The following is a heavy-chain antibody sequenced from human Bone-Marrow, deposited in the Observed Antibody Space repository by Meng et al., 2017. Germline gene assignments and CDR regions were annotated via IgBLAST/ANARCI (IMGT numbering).Heavy chain of an antibody. J-gene: IGHJ4*02. CDR2: INHSGST. Sequence: QRNQWGAGLLKPSETLSLTCAFYGGSFSGYYWSWIRQPPGKELEWIGEINHSGSTNYNPSLKSRVTISVDTSKNQFSLKLSSVTAADTAVYYCAGISYYYGSGSYYKSYYFDYWGQGTLVTVSS. D-gene: IGHD3-10*01. V-gene: IGHV4-34*01. CDR1: GGSFSGYY. CDR3: AGISYYYGSGSYYKSYYFDY.